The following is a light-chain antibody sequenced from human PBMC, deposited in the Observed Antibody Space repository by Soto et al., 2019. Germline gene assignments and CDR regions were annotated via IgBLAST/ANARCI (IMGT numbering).Light chain of an antibody. CDR2: DVT. Sequence: QSALTQPASVSGSPGQSITISCTGTSSDVGGYKYVSWYQQHPDKAPKLIIYDVTARPSGISDRFSGSKSGNTASLTISGLQPEDEADYYCGSYTSSDTKVFGTGTKVTVL. V-gene: IGLV2-14*03. J-gene: IGLJ1*01. CDR1: SSDVGGYKY. CDR3: GSYTSSDTKV.